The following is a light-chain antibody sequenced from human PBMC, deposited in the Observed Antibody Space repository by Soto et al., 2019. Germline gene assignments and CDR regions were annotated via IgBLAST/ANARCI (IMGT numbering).Light chain of an antibody. J-gene: IGKJ1*01. V-gene: IGKV2-28*01. CDR2: LGS. CDR3: MQSLQTPRT. CDR1: QSLLGSGGHNY. Sequence: DIVLTQSPLSLPVTRGEPASLSCRSSQSLLGSGGHNYLDWYVQKPGQSPQFVIFLGSHRPSGVPDRFSGSGSGTDFTLKISRVEAEDVGVYFCMQSLQTPRTFGQGTRVEI.